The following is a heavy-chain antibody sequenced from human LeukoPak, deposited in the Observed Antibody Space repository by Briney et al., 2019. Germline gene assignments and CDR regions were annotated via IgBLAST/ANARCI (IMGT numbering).Heavy chain of an antibody. D-gene: IGHD6-13*01. CDR3: AREVPLYSSSWYANPLDY. Sequence: GASVKVFCKASGYTFTSYGISWVRQAPGQGREWMGWIRAYNGNTNYAQKLQGRVTMTTDTSTSTAYMELRSLRSDDTAVYYCAREVPLYSSSWYANPLDYWGQGTLVTVSS. J-gene: IGHJ4*02. V-gene: IGHV1-18*04. CDR1: GYTFTSYG. CDR2: IRAYNGNT.